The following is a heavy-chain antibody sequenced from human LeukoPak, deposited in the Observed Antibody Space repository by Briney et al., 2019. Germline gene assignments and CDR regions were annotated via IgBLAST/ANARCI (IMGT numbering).Heavy chain of an antibody. CDR3: ARDQGSGSYYIFDY. D-gene: IGHD1-26*01. V-gene: IGHV1-69*05. CDR2: IIPIFGTA. Sequence: SVKVSCKASGGTFSSYAISWVRQAPGQGLEWMGRIIPIFGTANYAQKFQGRVTITTDESTSTAYMELSSLRSEDTAVYYCARDQGSGSYYIFDYWGQGTLVTVPS. J-gene: IGHJ4*02. CDR1: GGTFSSYA.